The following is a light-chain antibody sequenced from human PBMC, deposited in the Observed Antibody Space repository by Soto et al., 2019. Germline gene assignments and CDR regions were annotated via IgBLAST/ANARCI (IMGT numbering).Light chain of an antibody. CDR1: QSVSSSY. CDR3: QQCGSSPIT. CDR2: GAS. J-gene: IGKJ5*01. Sequence: EIVLTQSPGTLSLSPGERATLSFRSSQSVSSSYLAWYQQKPGQAPRLLIYGASSRATGIPDRFSGSGSGTDFTLTISRLEPEDFAVYYCQQCGSSPITFGQGTRLRL. V-gene: IGKV3-20*01.